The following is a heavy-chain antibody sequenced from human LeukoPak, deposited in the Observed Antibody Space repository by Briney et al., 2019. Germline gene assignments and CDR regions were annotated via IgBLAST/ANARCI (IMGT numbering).Heavy chain of an antibody. CDR2: IHYDGKI. V-gene: IGHV3-53*01. Sequence: GGSLRLSCAASGFSVGGKFMSWVREAPGKGVEWVSIIHYDGKIRYAGSVGGRFTIYRDDSENTLFLQMNSLRVDDTAVYFCASGDGYLQPYWGQGTLVTVSS. D-gene: IGHD2-21*01. J-gene: IGHJ4*02. CDR3: ASGDGYLQPY. CDR1: GFSVGGKF.